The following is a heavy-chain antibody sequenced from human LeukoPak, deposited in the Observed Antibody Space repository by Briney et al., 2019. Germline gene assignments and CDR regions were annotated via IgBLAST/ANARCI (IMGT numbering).Heavy chain of an antibody. CDR3: ARGRRGYSYGQEEYYFDY. CDR2: IYSDGST. Sequence: GGSLRLSCAASGFTVRSNYMSWVRQAPGKGLEWVSEIYSDGSTYYAASVKGRFTISRDNSKNSLYLQMNSLRAEDTAVYYCARGRRGYSYGQEEYYFDYWGQGTLVTVSS. J-gene: IGHJ4*02. CDR1: GFTVRSNY. V-gene: IGHV3-53*01. D-gene: IGHD5-18*01.